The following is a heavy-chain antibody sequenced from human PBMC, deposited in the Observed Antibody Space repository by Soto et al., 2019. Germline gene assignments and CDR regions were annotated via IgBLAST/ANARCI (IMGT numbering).Heavy chain of an antibody. D-gene: IGHD4-17*01. J-gene: IGHJ4*02. CDR2: IYPGDSDT. V-gene: IGHV5-51*01. CDR3: SRYYGDLYFYDY. CDR1: GYSFTTYW. Sequence: GESLKISCKASGYSFTTYWIGWVRQMPGKGLEYMGSIYPGDSDTRYSPSFQGQVSISADKSISTAYLHWSSLKAPDTAMYYCSRYYGDLYFYDYCSQGNLVTGS.